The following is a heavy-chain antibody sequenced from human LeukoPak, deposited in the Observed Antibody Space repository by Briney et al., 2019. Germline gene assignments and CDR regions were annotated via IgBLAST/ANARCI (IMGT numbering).Heavy chain of an antibody. Sequence: GGSLRLSCAASGFTFSTYGMHWVRQAPGKGLEWVANIKQDGSEKYYVDSVKGRFTISRDNAKNSLYLQMNSLRAEDTAVYYCAREGPYSSSWFGYWGQGTLVTVSS. CDR1: GFTFSTYG. CDR3: AREGPYSSSWFGY. CDR2: IKQDGSEK. V-gene: IGHV3-7*01. D-gene: IGHD6-13*01. J-gene: IGHJ4*02.